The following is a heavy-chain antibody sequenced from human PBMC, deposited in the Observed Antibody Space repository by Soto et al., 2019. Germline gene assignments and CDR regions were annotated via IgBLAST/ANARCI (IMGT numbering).Heavy chain of an antibody. J-gene: IGHJ4*02. D-gene: IGHD2-2*01. CDR1: GFTFSSYA. CDR3: AKRGTRKIVVVPAAIGSLDY. CDR2: ISGSGGST. V-gene: IGHV3-23*01. Sequence: GGSLRLSCAASGFTFSSYAMSWVRQAPGKGLEWVSAISGSGGSTYYADSVKGRFTISRDNSKNTLYLQMNSLRAEDTAVYYCAKRGTRKIVVVPAAIGSLDYWGQGTPVTVSS.